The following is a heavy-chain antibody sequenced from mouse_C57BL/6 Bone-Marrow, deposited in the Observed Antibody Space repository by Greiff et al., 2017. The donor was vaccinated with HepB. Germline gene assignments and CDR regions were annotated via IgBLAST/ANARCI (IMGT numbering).Heavy chain of an antibody. CDR2: IHPNSGST. Sequence: QVQLQQPGAELVKPGASVKLSCKASGYTFTSYWMHWVKQRPGQGLEWIGMIHPNSGSTNYNEKFKSKATLTVDKSSSTAYMQRSSLTSEDSAVYYCARREVYYYGSSYVNWFAYWGQGTLVTVSA. J-gene: IGHJ3*01. CDR3: ARREVYYYGSSYVNWFAY. D-gene: IGHD1-1*01. CDR1: GYTFTSYW. V-gene: IGHV1-64*01.